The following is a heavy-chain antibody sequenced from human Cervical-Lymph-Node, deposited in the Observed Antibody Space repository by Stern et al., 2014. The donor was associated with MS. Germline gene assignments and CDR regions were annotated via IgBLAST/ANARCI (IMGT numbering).Heavy chain of an antibody. CDR2: ISATGGRT. CDR3: AKDRTTPAYFDS. Sequence: VQLVQSGGGLGQPGGSLRLSCAASGFTFNSYAMSWVRQAPGKGLEWVSTISATGGRTYYTGSVKVRFTISRDNSRNTLYLQMNSLRAEDTAVYYCAKDRTTPAYFDSWGQGTLVTVSS. CDR1: GFTFNSYA. J-gene: IGHJ4*02. D-gene: IGHD1-1*01. V-gene: IGHV3-23*04.